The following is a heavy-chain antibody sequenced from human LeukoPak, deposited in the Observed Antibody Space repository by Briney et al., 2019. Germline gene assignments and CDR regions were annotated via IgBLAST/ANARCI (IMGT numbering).Heavy chain of an antibody. D-gene: IGHD5-24*01. CDR1: GGSISSYY. Sequence: SETLSLTCTVSGGSISSYYWSWIRQPPGKGLEWIGYIYYSVSTNYNPSLKSRVTISVDTSKNQFSLKLSSVTAADTAVYYCARGLHAVDYWGQGTLVTVSS. CDR2: IYYSVST. V-gene: IGHV4-59*01. J-gene: IGHJ4*02. CDR3: ARGLHAVDY.